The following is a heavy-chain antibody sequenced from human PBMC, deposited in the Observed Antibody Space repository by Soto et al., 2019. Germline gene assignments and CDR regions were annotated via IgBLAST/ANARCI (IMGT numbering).Heavy chain of an antibody. D-gene: IGHD4-17*01. Sequence: QVQLQESGPGLVKPSQTLSLSCTVSGGSIRSGGYYWSWIRQHPGKGLEWIGYIYYSGGTDYNPSLKTRVTMSLDTSKNPFSRRLPAVTAAATAVYFCATMHDYGDYAPFDTWGQGTLVNVAT. V-gene: IGHV4-31*03. CDR3: ATMHDYGDYAPFDT. J-gene: IGHJ4*02. CDR2: IYYSGGT. CDR1: GGSIRSGGYY.